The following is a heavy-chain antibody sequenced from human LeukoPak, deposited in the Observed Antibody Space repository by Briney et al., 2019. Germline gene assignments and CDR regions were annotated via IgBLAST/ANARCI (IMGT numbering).Heavy chain of an antibody. D-gene: IGHD3-22*01. Sequence: GGSLRLSCAASGFTFSSYAMSWVRQAPGKGLEWVSAISGSGGSTYYADSVKCRFTISRDNSKNTLYLQMNSLRAEDTAVYYCAKVDTGYYDSSGYYEMDYWGQGTLVTVSS. J-gene: IGHJ4*02. CDR2: ISGSGGST. CDR3: AKVDTGYYDSSGYYEMDY. V-gene: IGHV3-23*01. CDR1: GFTFSSYA.